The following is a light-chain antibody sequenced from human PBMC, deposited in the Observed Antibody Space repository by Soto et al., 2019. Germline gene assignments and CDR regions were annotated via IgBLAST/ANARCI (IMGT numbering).Light chain of an antibody. V-gene: IGKV1-5*01. CDR3: QQYYNFSGT. J-gene: IGKJ1*01. CDR2: DAS. CDR1: QSIDTW. Sequence: DIQMTQSPSTLSASIGDRVTITCRASQSIDTWLSWYQQKPGQAPRPLIYDASSLERGAPSRFSGSGSGTEFTLTNSSLQPDDFATYFCQQYYNFSGTFGQGTKVDIK.